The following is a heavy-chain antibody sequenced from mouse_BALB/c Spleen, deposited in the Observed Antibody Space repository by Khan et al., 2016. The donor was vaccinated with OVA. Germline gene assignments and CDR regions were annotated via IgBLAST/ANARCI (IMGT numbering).Heavy chain of an antibody. D-gene: IGHD1-1*02. CDR1: GYTFTTYW. CDR3: TSRGLYGLFAF. V-gene: IGHV1-7*01. J-gene: IGHJ3*01. CDR2: INPSTGYT. Sequence: QVQLKESGAELAKPGASVKMSCTASGYTFTTYWIHWIKQRPGQGLEWIGYINPSTGYTEYNQKFKDKATLTTDESSSAAYLQLSSLTSEDSAVYYCTSRGLYGLFAFWGQGTLVTVSA.